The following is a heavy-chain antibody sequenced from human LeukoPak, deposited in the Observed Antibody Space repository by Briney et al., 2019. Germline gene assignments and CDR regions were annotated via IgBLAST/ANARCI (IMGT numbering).Heavy chain of an antibody. D-gene: IGHD2-15*01. V-gene: IGHV3-11*04. CDR2: ISSTITTI. CDR3: ARGDCSATSCYYFDN. CDR1: GLRFSGHY. Sequence: GGSLRLSCAASGLRFSGHYMSWIRQAPGKGLEWISYISSTITTIYYADSVKGRFTISRDNAKHSLYLQMSSLRAEDTAVYYCARGDCSATSCYYFDNWGQGTLVTVSS. J-gene: IGHJ4*02.